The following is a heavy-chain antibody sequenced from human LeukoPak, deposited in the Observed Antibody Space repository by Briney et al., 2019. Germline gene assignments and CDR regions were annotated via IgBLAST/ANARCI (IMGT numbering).Heavy chain of an antibody. V-gene: IGHV4-59*08. CDR2: IHYSGST. J-gene: IGHJ4*02. CDR1: GGSISGYY. CDR3: ARRRGDYGSGEFDY. Sequence: SETLSLTCTVSGGSISGYYWNWVRQSPGRGLECIGYIHYSGSTIYNPSLKSRVTISVDTSKNQFSLRLSSVTAADTAVYYCARRRGDYGSGEFDYWGQGTLVTVSS. D-gene: IGHD3-10*01.